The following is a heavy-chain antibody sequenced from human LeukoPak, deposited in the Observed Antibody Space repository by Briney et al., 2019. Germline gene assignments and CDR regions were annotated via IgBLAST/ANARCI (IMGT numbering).Heavy chain of an antibody. CDR3: AKRGVGLWFGELSPPD. V-gene: IGHV3-30*02. D-gene: IGHD3-10*01. Sequence: PGGSLRLSCAASGFTFSSYGMHWVRQAPGKGLEWVAFIRYDGSNKYYADSVKGRFTISRDNSKNTLYLQMNSLRAEDTAVYYCAKRGVGLWFGELSPPDWGQGTLDTVSS. CDR1: GFTFSSYG. J-gene: IGHJ4*02. CDR2: IRYDGSNK.